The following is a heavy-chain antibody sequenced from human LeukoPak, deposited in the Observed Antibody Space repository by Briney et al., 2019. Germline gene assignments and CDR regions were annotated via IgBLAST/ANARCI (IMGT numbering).Heavy chain of an antibody. CDR3: ARGEAAPLVY. CDR1: GGSISSGGYY. CDR2: IYYSGST. J-gene: IGHJ4*02. D-gene: IGHD6-6*01. V-gene: IGHV4-31*03. Sequence: SETLSLTCTVSGGSISSGGYYWSWIRQHPGKGLEWIGYIYYSGSTYYNPSLKSRVTISVDTSKNQFSLKLSSVTAAATAVYYCARGEAAPLVYWGQGTLVTVSS.